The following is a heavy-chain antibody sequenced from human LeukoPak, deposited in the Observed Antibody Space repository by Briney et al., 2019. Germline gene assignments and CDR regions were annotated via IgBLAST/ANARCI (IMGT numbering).Heavy chain of an antibody. CDR2: INHSGST. CDR1: GGSISSSSYY. Sequence: PSETLSLTCTVSGGSISSSSYYWGWIRQPPGKGLEWIGEINHSGSTNYNPSLKSRVTISVDTSKNQFSLKLSSVTAADTAVYYCARVSIVVVPAAKNWFDPWGQGTLVTVSS. D-gene: IGHD2-2*01. J-gene: IGHJ5*02. CDR3: ARVSIVVVPAAKNWFDP. V-gene: IGHV4-39*07.